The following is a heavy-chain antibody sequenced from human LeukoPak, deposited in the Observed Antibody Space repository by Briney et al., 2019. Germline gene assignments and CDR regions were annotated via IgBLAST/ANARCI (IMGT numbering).Heavy chain of an antibody. CDR3: VGLLRVEYYFDY. J-gene: IGHJ4*02. D-gene: IGHD3-22*01. Sequence: SETLSLTCTVSGGSISSSSYYWGWIRQPPGKGLEWIGSIYYSGSTYYNPSLKSRVTISVDTSKNHFSLKLSSVTAADTAVYYCVGLLRVEYYFDYWGQGTLVTVSS. CDR2: IYYSGST. CDR1: GGSISSSSYY. V-gene: IGHV4-39*07.